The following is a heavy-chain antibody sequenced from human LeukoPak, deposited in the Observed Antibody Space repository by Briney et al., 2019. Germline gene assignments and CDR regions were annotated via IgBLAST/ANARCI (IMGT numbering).Heavy chain of an antibody. Sequence: PGGSLRLSCAASGFTFSSYGMHWVRQAPGKGLEWVAVISSDGNNKNYVDSVKGRFTFSRDNSKNTLYQQMNSLRAEDTAVYYCAKGNDIGGYYYPHFDYWGQGTLVTVSS. CDR1: GFTFSSYG. CDR3: AKGNDIGGYYYPHFDY. V-gene: IGHV3-30*18. D-gene: IGHD3-22*01. CDR2: ISSDGNNK. J-gene: IGHJ4*02.